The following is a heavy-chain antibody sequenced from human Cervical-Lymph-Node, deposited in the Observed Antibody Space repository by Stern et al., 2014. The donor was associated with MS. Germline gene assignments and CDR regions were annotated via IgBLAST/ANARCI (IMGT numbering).Heavy chain of an antibody. CDR2: ISSSSSYI. Sequence: EVQLVASWGGLVKPGGSMRLSCAASGFTFSSHSMNWVRQAPGKGLEWVSSISSSSSYIYSADSVKGRFTISRDNAKNSLYLQMNSLRAEDTAVYYCARARTYYYDSSGYLYWGQGTLVTVSS. J-gene: IGHJ4*02. V-gene: IGHV3-21*02. D-gene: IGHD3-22*01. CDR3: ARARTYYYDSSGYLY. CDR1: GFTFSSHS.